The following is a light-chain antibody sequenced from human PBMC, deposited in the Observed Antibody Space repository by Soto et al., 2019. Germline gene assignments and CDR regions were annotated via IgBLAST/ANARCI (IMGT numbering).Light chain of an antibody. V-gene: IGLV2-18*02. CDR1: SSDVGSYNR. CDR3: SSYTSSNNYV. J-gene: IGLJ1*01. Sequence: QSVLTQPPSVSGSTGRSVTISCTGSSSDVGSYNRVSWYQQPLGTAPKLMIYEVSNRPSGVPDRFSGSKSGNTASLTISGLQAEDESDYYCSSYTSSNNYVFGTGTKLTVL. CDR2: EVS.